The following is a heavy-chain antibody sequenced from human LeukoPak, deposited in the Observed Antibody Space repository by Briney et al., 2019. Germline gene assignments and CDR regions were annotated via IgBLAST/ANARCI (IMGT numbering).Heavy chain of an antibody. Sequence: GGSLRLSCAASGFTFSSYAMHWVRQAPGKGLEWVAVISYDGSNKYYADSVKGRFTISRDNSKNTLYLQMNSLRAEDTAVYYCAKDGADFWRGYYSSVDNYYYMDVWGKGTTVTVSS. CDR1: GFTFSSYA. CDR2: ISYDGSNK. D-gene: IGHD3-3*01. J-gene: IGHJ6*03. V-gene: IGHV3-30-3*01. CDR3: AKDGADFWRGYYSSVDNYYYMDV.